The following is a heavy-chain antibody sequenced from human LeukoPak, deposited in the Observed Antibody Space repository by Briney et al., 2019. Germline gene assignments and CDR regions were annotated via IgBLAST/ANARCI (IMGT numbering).Heavy chain of an antibody. CDR2: IRYDGSNK. V-gene: IGHV3-30*02. CDR1: GFTFSLFG. J-gene: IGHJ4*02. D-gene: IGHD5-12*01. Sequence: GGSLRLSCAASGFTFSLFGMHWVRQAPGQGLEWVAFIRYDGSNKYYADSVKGRFTISRDNSKNTLYLQMNSLRAEDTAVYYCAKAPRIQDFTITFDYWGQGTLVTVSS. CDR3: AKAPRIQDFTITFDY.